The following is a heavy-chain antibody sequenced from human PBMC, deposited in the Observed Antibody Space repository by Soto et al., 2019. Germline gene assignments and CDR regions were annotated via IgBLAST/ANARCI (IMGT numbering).Heavy chain of an antibody. J-gene: IGHJ6*02. V-gene: IGHV1-2*02. Sequence: QAQLMQSGAEVKKPGASVKVSCKASGYTFNRYYIHWVRQAPGPGLEWMGWLSPNTGGTTYAKKFRGRVTMTRDTSVGTAYMEVTSLRSDDTAVYYCARASQMVINPYYYPMDVSGQGTAVTVS. CDR3: ARASQMVINPYYYPMDV. CDR1: GYTFNRYY. CDR2: LSPNTGGT. D-gene: IGHD3-22*01.